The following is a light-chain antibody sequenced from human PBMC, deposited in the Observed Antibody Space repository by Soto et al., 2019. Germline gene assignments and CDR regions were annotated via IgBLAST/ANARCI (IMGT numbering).Light chain of an antibody. J-gene: IGKJ4*01. CDR3: QQTNTFPLT. V-gene: IGKV1-39*01. CDR1: QSISSY. Sequence: DIQMTQSPSSLSASVGDRVTITCRASQSISSYLNWYQQKPGKAPKLLIYAASSSQSGVPSRFSGSGSETDFTLTISSLQPEDSATYYCQQTNTFPLTFGGGTKVDIK. CDR2: AAS.